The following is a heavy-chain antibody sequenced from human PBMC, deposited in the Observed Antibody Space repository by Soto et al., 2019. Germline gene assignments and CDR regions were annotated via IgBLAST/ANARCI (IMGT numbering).Heavy chain of an antibody. J-gene: IGHJ4*02. CDR2: IIPILGIA. D-gene: IGHD5-12*01. Sequence: QVQLVQSGAEVKKPGSSVKVSCKASGGTFSSYTISWVRQAPGQGLEWMGRIIPILGIANYAQKFQCRVTITADKSTSTAYMGLSSRRSEDTAVYYCARHSGYSTYFDSCGQGTLVTVSS. V-gene: IGHV1-69*02. CDR3: ARHSGYSTYFDS. CDR1: GGTFSSYT.